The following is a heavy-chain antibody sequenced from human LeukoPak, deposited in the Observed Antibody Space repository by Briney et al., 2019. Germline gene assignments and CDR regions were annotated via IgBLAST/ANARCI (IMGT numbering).Heavy chain of an antibody. CDR3: ALGGGDYGEFDY. CDR2: ISSNGGST. Sequence: GGSLRLSCAASGFTFSSYAMHWVRQAPGKGLEYVSAISSNGGSTYYANSVKGRFTISRDNSKNTLYLQMGSLRAEDMAVYYCALGGGDYGEFDYWGQGTLATVSS. J-gene: IGHJ4*02. D-gene: IGHD4-17*01. CDR1: GFTFSSYA. V-gene: IGHV3-64*01.